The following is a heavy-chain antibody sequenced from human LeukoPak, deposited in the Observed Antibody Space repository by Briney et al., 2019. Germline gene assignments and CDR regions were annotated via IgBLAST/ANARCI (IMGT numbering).Heavy chain of an antibody. J-gene: IGHJ4*02. D-gene: IGHD3-22*01. CDR3: ARAVPSTYYYDSSGYPDY. V-gene: IGHV3-11*04. CDR1: GFTFSDYY. CDR2: ISSRGTIT. Sequence: PGGSLRLSCVASGFTFSDYYMSWIRQAPGKGLEWVSHISSRGTITYYADSVKGRFTISRDNAKNSLYLQMNSLRAEDTAVYYCARAVPSTYYYDSSGYPDYWGQGTLVTVSS.